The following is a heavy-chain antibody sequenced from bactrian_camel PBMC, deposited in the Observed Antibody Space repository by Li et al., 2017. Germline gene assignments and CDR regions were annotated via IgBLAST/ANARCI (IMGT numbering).Heavy chain of an antibody. CDR3: AVLGGLNY. Sequence: VQLVESGGGLVQPGGSLRLSCAASGFTFSSAGAGMSWVRQAPGKGLEWVSTINSGGGTYYADSVKGRFTISRDYAKNTLYLQLNSLKTEDTAMYYCAVLGGLNYWGQGTQVTVS. CDR2: INSGGGT. J-gene: IGHJ4*01. D-gene: IGHD1*01. V-gene: IGHV3S40*01. CDR1: GFTFSSAG.